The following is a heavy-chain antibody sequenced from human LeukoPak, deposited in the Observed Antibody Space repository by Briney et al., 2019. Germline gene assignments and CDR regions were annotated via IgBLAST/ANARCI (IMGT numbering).Heavy chain of an antibody. V-gene: IGHV4-30-4*01. J-gene: IGHJ5*02. CDR3: ARETLGASDNWFDP. Sequence: SETLSLTCTVSGGSISSGDYYWSWIHQPPGKGLEWIGYIYYSGSTYYNPSLKSRVTISVDTSKNQFSLKLSSVTAADTAVYYCARETLGASDNWFDPWGQGTLVTVSS. CDR1: GGSISSGDYY. D-gene: IGHD1-26*01. CDR2: IYYSGST.